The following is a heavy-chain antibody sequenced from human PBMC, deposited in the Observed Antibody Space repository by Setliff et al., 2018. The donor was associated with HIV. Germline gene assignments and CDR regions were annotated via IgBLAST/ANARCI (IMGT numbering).Heavy chain of an antibody. CDR1: GFTVSTYY. CDR3: ARDASISSPYDAFDI. Sequence: PGGSLRLSCAASGFTVSTYYMSWVRQAPGKGLEWISTIYSGGDTYHADSVKGRVTLSRDNSKNTLYLQMNSLRPEDTAVYYCARDASISSPYDAFDIWGQGTMVTVSS. D-gene: IGHD6-6*01. V-gene: IGHV3-66*02. CDR2: IYSGGDT. J-gene: IGHJ3*02.